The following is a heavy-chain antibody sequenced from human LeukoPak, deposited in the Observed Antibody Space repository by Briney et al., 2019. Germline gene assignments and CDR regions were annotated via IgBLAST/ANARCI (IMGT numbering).Heavy chain of an antibody. Sequence: SETLSLTCAVYGGSFSGYYWSWIRQPPGKGLEWIGEINHSGSTNYNPSLKSRVTISVDTSKNQFSLKLSSVTAADTAVYYCARDNIVVVPAAMEYFDLWGRGTLVTVSS. D-gene: IGHD2-2*01. V-gene: IGHV4-34*01. CDR1: GGSFSGYY. CDR2: INHSGST. J-gene: IGHJ2*01. CDR3: ARDNIVVVPAAMEYFDL.